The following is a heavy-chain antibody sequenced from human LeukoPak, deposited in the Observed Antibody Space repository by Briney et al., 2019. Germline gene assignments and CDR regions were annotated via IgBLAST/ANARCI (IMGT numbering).Heavy chain of an antibody. V-gene: IGHV1-69*13. J-gene: IGHJ4*02. CDR2: IIPIFGTA. CDR3: ARDRDYGDYVFFDY. D-gene: IGHD4-17*01. CDR1: GGTFISYA. Sequence: SVKVSCKASGGTFISYAISWVRQAPGQGLEWMGGIIPIFGTANYAQKFQGRVTITADESTSTAYMELSSLRSEDTAVYYCARDRDYGDYVFFDYWGQGTLVTVSS.